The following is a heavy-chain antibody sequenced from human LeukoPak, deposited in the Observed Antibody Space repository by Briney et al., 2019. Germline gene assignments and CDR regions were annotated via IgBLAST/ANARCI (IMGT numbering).Heavy chain of an antibody. D-gene: IGHD2-21*02. CDR2: INTDGTST. J-gene: IGHJ4*02. CDR1: GFTFTTYW. Sequence: GGSLRLSCAASGFTFTTYWMHWVRQAPGKGLVWVSRINTDGTSTSYADSVKGRFTISRDNAKNTLYLQMNSLRVEDTAVYYCARVSVTAAFDNWGQGTLVTVSS. V-gene: IGHV3-74*01. CDR3: ARVSVTAAFDN.